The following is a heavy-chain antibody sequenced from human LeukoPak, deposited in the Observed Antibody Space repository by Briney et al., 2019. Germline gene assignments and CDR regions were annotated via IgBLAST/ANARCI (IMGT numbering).Heavy chain of an antibody. J-gene: IGHJ4*02. Sequence: GGSLRLSCAASGFTFSSYGMHWGRQAPGKGLEWVAVIAYDGSSQFYAESVKGRFVISRDNSKNSLYLQMNSLRAEDTAVYYCASLTDIEAGAVRYWGQGTLVTVSS. CDR1: GFTFSSYG. CDR2: IAYDGSSQ. V-gene: IGHV3-33*05. CDR3: ASLTDIEAGAVRY. D-gene: IGHD1-26*01.